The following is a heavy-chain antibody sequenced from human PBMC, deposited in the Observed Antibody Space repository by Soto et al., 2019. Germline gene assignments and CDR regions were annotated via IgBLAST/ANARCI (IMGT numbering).Heavy chain of an antibody. J-gene: IGHJ6*02. CDR2: IWYDGINK. D-gene: IGHD2-8*01. CDR1: GFTFSTYG. Sequence: QVQLVESGGGVVQPGGSLKVSCAASGFTFSTYGFHWVRQAPGKGLEWVAVIWYDGINKYFEDSVKGRFTISRDSSKNTLYLQMNSLRAEDTAVYYCARDLGCTNGVCSYYYGMDVWGQGTTVTVSS. V-gene: IGHV3-33*01. CDR3: ARDLGCTNGVCSYYYGMDV.